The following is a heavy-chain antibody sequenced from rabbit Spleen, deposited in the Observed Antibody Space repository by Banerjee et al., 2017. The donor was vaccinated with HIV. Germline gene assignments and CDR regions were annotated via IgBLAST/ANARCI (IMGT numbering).Heavy chain of an antibody. CDR2: IDTGSSGFT. CDR1: GVSFSSSYY. J-gene: IGHJ4*01. V-gene: IGHV1S40*01. CDR3: ARADDGDYGLVNL. Sequence: QSLEESGGDLVKPGASLTLTCTASGVSFSSSYYMCWVRQAPGKGLEWIACIDTGSSGFTYFASWAKGRFTISKTSSTTVTLQMTSLTAADTATYFCARADDGDYGLVNLWGPGTLVTVS. D-gene: IGHD2-1*01.